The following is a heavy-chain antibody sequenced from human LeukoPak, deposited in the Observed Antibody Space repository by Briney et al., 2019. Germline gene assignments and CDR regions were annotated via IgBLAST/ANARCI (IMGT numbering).Heavy chain of an antibody. J-gene: IGHJ4*02. CDR2: FDPEDGET. CDR3: AVRGGDGFYYFDY. D-gene: IGHD2-21*02. CDR1: GYTLTELS. V-gene: IGHV1-24*01. Sequence: ASVKVSCKVSGYTLTELSMHWERQAPGKGLVCMGGFDPEDGETIYAQKFQGRVTMTEDTSTDTAYMELSSLRSEDTAVYYCAVRGGDGFYYFDYWGQGTLVTVSS.